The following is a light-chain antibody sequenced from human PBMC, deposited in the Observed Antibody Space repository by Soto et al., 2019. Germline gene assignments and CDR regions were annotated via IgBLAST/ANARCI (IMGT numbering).Light chain of an antibody. Sequence: DIQMTQSPSSLSASVGDRVTITCRASQIISTYLNWYQQRAGLAPRLLIYAASSLQSGVPPRFSGSGSGTDFTLSISSLQPEDFATYYCQQANSFPYTFGQGTKVDIK. CDR1: QIISTY. CDR3: QQANSFPYT. CDR2: AAS. V-gene: IGKV1-39*01. J-gene: IGKJ2*01.